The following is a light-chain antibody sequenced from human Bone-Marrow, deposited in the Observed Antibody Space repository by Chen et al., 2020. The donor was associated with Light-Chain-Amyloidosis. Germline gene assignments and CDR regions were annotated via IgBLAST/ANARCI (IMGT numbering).Light chain of an antibody. CDR2: WAS. CDR3: QQYYSTPYT. Sequence: DIVMTQSPDSLAVYLGERATINCKSSQSVLYSSNNKNYLAWYQQKPGQPPKLLIYWASTRESGVPDRFSGSGSGTDFTLTISRLQAEDVAVYYCQQYYSTPYTFGQGTKLEIK. V-gene: IGKV4-1*01. J-gene: IGKJ2*01. CDR1: QSVLYSSNNKNY.